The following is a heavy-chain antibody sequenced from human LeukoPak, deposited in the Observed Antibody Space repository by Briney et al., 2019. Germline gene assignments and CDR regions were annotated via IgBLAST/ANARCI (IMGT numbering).Heavy chain of an antibody. Sequence: GASVKVSCKASGGTFSSYAISWVRQAPGQGLEWMGRIIPILGIANYAQKFQGRVTITADKSTSTAYMELSSLRSEDTAVYYCARKAVGYPVFDAFDIWGQGTMVTVSS. D-gene: IGHD5-12*01. V-gene: IGHV1-69*04. CDR3: ARKAVGYPVFDAFDI. J-gene: IGHJ3*02. CDR1: GGTFSSYA. CDR2: IIPILGIA.